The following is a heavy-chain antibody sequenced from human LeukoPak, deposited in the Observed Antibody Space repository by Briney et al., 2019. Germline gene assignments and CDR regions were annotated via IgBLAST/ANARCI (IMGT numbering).Heavy chain of an antibody. CDR2: ISWNSGSI. V-gene: IGHV3-9*01. CDR3: AKDIGYSSSWRYYYYGMDV. Sequence: PGRSLRLSCAASGFTFDDYAMHWVRQAPGKGLEWVSGISWNSGSIGYADSVKGRFTISRDSAKNSLYLQMNSLRAEDTALYYCAKDIGYSSSWRYYYYGMDVWGQGTTVTVSS. D-gene: IGHD6-13*01. J-gene: IGHJ6*02. CDR1: GFTFDDYA.